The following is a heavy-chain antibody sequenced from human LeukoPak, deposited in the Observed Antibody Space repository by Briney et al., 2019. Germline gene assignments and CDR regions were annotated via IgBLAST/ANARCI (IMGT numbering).Heavy chain of an antibody. CDR2: ISAYNGNT. J-gene: IGHJ4*02. Sequence: ASVTVSCTASGYTFTSYGISWVRQAPGQGLEWMGWISAYNGNTNYAQKLQGRVTMTTDTSTSTAYMELRSLRSDDTAVYYCARGPHYDSSGRWAPFDYWGQGTLVTVSS. V-gene: IGHV1-18*01. CDR3: ARGPHYDSSGRWAPFDY. CDR1: GYTFTSYG. D-gene: IGHD3-22*01.